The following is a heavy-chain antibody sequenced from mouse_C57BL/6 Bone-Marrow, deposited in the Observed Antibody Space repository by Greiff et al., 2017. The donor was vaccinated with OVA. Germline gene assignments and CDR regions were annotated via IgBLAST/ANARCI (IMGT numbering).Heavy chain of an antibody. V-gene: IGHV5-4*01. J-gene: IGHJ3*01. D-gene: IGHD2-5*01. Sequence: DVKLVESGGGLVKPGGSLKLSCAASGFTFSSYAMSWVRQTPEKRLEWVATISDGGSYTYYPDNVKGRFTISRDNAKNNLYLQMSHLKSEDTAMYYCARESPYSNFPWFAYWGQGTLVTVSA. CDR2: ISDGGSYT. CDR1: GFTFSSYA. CDR3: ARESPYSNFPWFAY.